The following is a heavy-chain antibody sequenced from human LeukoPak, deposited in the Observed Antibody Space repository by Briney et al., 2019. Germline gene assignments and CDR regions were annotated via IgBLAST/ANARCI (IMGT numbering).Heavy chain of an antibody. CDR1: GFTFSSYA. CDR2: ISSRGDST. Sequence: GGSLRLSCAASGFTFSSYAMNWVRQAPGKGLEWVSAISSRGDSTYYADSVKGRFTISRDNSKNTLYLQMNSLRAEDTAVYYCARVDTHDAFDIWGQGTMVTVSS. D-gene: IGHD2-2*02. V-gene: IGHV3-23*01. J-gene: IGHJ3*02. CDR3: ARVDTHDAFDI.